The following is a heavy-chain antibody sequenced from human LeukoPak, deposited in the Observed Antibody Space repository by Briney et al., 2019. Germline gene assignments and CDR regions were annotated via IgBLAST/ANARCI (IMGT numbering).Heavy chain of an antibody. CDR1: GGSFSGYY. V-gene: IGHV4-34*01. Sequence: SSETLSLTCAVYGGSFSGYYWSWIRQPPGKGLEWIGEINHSGSTNYNPSLKSRVTISVDTSKNQFSLKLSSVTAADTAVYYCARDQHDIVVVVAATNNWFDPWGQGTLVTVSS. CDR3: ARDQHDIVVVVAATNNWFDP. J-gene: IGHJ5*02. D-gene: IGHD2-15*01. CDR2: INHSGST.